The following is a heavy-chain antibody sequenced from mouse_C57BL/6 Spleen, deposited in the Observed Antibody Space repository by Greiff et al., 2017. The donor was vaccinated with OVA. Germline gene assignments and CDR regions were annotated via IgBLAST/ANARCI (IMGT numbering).Heavy chain of an antibody. CDR3: ARGYYDY. V-gene: IGHV5-17*01. J-gene: IGHJ2*01. Sequence: DVQLVESGGGLVKPGGSLKLSCAASGFTFSDYGMHWVRQAPEKGLAWVAYISSGSSTIYSADTVKGRFTISRDNAKNTLFLQMTSLRSEDTAMYYCARGYYDYWGQGTTLTVTS. CDR2: ISSGSSTI. CDR1: GFTFSDYG. D-gene: IGHD2-3*01.